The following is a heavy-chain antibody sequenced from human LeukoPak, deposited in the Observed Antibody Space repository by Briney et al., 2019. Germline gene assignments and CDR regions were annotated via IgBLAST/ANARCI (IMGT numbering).Heavy chain of an antibody. CDR2: IYSGGST. V-gene: IGHV3-66*01. D-gene: IGHD2-21*02. CDR3: VRGGTSVTAPF. CDR1: GFTVNRSY. J-gene: IGHJ3*01. Sequence: GGSLRLSCAASGFTVNRSYMNWVRQAPGKGLDWVSVIYSGGSTNYADSVKGRFTISRDNSKNMVYLQMNSLRAEDTAVYYCVRGGTSVTAPFGGQGTMVTVSS.